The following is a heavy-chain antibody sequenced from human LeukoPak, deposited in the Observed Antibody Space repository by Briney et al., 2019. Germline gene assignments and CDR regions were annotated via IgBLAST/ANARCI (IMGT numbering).Heavy chain of an antibody. Sequence: GESLKISCKISGYRLTNNWIGWVRQVPGKGLEWMGLIYPGDSDTRYSPSLQGQVTFSVDASISTAYLQLSGLRASDTAIYYCVRFGLTSSLDYWGQGTLVTVSS. CDR1: GYRLTNNW. J-gene: IGHJ4*02. CDR2: IYPGDSDT. V-gene: IGHV5-51*01. CDR3: VRFGLTSSLDY. D-gene: IGHD6-13*01.